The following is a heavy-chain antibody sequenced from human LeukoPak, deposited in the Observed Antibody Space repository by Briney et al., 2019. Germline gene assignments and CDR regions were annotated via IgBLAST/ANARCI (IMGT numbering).Heavy chain of an antibody. D-gene: IGHD6-19*01. J-gene: IGHJ6*02. V-gene: IGHV3-9*01. CDR2: ISWNSGSI. CDR1: GFTFDDYA. Sequence: GRSLRLSCAASGFTFDDYAMHWVRQAPGKGLEWVSGISWNSGSIDYADSVKGRFTISRDNAKNSLYLQMNSLRAEDTALYYCAKELAVAGTYDYYYGMDVWGQGTTVTVSS. CDR3: AKELAVAGTYDYYYGMDV.